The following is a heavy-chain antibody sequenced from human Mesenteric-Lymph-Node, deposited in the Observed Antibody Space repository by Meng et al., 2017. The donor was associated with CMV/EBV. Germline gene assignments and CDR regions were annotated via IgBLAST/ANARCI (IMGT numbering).Heavy chain of an antibody. J-gene: IGHJ4*02. CDR3: AKGHYGGKKGYYFDY. CDR1: GFSVSTSY. D-gene: IGHD4-23*01. CDR2: FYAGGGT. Sequence: GESLKISCAASGFSVSTSYMSWVRQAPGKGLEWVAVFYAGGGTFYTVSVKGRFTISRDNYKNTVYLQMNSLSAEDTAVYYCAKGHYGGKKGYYFDYWGQGTLVTVSS. V-gene: IGHV3-53*01.